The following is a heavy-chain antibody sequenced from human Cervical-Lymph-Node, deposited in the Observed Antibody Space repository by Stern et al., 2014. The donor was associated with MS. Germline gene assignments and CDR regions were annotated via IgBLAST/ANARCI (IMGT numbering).Heavy chain of an antibody. CDR3: ARDGDSSMLGLDV. J-gene: IGHJ6*02. V-gene: IGHV1-69*01. CDR1: EGTLGNNG. CDR2: IIPMFGTA. Sequence: QLVQSGAEVKKPGSSVKVPSKASEGTLGNNGITGGRQAPGKGLEGQGGIIPMFGTANYAQKFQGRVTLTADDSTNTAYMDLSSLTSEDTAVYYCARDGDSSMLGLDVWGQGTTVTVSS. D-gene: IGHD4-17*01.